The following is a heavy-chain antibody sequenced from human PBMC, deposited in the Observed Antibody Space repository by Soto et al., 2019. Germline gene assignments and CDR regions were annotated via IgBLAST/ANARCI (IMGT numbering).Heavy chain of an antibody. J-gene: IGHJ4*02. V-gene: IGHV5-51*01. CDR2: IYPGDSDT. CDR1: GYTFTRYW. Sequence: GESLKISCRGSGYTFTRYWIAWVRQMPGQGLEWMGIIYPGDSDTRYSPSFQGQVTISADKSISTAYLQWSDLKASDSAMYYCARRFRTGFDYWGQGTLVTAPQ. CDR3: ARRFRTGFDY.